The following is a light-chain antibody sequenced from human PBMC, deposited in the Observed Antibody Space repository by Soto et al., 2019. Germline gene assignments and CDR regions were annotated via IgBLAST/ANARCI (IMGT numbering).Light chain of an antibody. CDR3: MQAKQFPYT. J-gene: IGKJ2*01. CDR2: HIS. Sequence: DMVVTQTPLSSPVTLGQPASISGRSRESFFTSDGPTNLSWFHKRPGQPPRLLIYHISNRFSGVPDRFSGSGAGTDFTLKISRVEDEDVGVYYCMQAKQFPYTFGQGTKLEIK. V-gene: IGKV2-24*01. CDR1: ESFFTSDGPTN.